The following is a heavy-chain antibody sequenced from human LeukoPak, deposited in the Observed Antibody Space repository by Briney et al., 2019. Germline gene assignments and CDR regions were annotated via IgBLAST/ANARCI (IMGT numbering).Heavy chain of an antibody. V-gene: IGHV3-30*18. CDR1: GFTFSSYG. J-gene: IGHJ4*02. Sequence: GGSLRLSCAASGFTFSSYGMHWVRQAPGKGLEWVAVISYDGSNKYYSDSVKGRFTIFRDNSKNTLYLQMNSLRAEDTAVYYCAKDQDRSGWYRLCLGYWGQGTLVTVSS. D-gene: IGHD6-19*01. CDR2: ISYDGSNK. CDR3: AKDQDRSGWYRLCLGY.